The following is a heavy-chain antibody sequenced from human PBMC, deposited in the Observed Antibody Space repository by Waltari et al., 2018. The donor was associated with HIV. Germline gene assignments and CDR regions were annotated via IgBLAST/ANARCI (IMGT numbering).Heavy chain of an antibody. J-gene: IGHJ2*01. CDR3: ARDVGVQGWLNDIWNFDV. CDR1: GGSISSGSYS. V-gene: IGHV4-61*02. CDR2: LYTSGTT. Sequence: QVQLQESGPRLVKPSPTLSLTCTVSGGSISSGSYSVSWTRLPAGQGLEWIGRLYTSGTTTYTPSLKSRVTIAIDTSKNQFSLNLSSVTAADTAVYYCARDVGVQGWLNDIWNFDVWGRGTLVTVSS. D-gene: IGHD5-18*01.